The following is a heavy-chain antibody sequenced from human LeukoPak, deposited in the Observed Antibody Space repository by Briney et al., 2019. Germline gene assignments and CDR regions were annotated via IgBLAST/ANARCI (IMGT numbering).Heavy chain of an antibody. Sequence: PSETLSLTCTVSGYSITSGYYWGWIRQPPEAGLEYIGCMYHTGSTYYNPSLKSRVTISADTSKNQFSLKLTSVAAADTAVYYCARLTGYFNYYMDVWGKGTTVTVSS. CDR2: MYHTGST. CDR3: ARLTGYFNYYMDV. CDR1: GYSITSGYY. J-gene: IGHJ6*03. V-gene: IGHV4-38-2*02. D-gene: IGHD7-27*01.